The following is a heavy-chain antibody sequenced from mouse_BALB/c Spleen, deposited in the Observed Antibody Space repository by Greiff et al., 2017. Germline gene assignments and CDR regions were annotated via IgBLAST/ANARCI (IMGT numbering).Heavy chain of an antibody. J-gene: IGHJ2*01. Sequence: VHVKQSGTVLARPGASVKMSCKASGYTFTSYWMHWVKQRPGQGLEWIGAIYPGNSDTSYNQKFKGKAKLTAVTSTSTAYMELSSLTNEDSAVYYCTRSYYYGSSYIDYWGQGTTLTVSS. CDR3: TRSYYYGSSYIDY. CDR2: IYPGNSDT. CDR1: GYTFTSYW. V-gene: IGHV1-5*01. D-gene: IGHD1-1*01.